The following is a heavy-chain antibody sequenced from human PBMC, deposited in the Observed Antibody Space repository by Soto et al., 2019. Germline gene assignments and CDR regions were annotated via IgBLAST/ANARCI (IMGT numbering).Heavy chain of an antibody. CDR1: GYTFTSYA. D-gene: IGHD2-15*01. J-gene: IGHJ4*02. Sequence: ASVKVSCKASGYTFTSYAMHWVCQAPGQRLEWMGWINAGNGNTKYSQKFQGRVTITRDTSASTAYMELSSLRSEDTAVYYCASSYCSGGSCYSGHYFDYWGQGTLVTVSS. CDR3: ASSYCSGGSCYSGHYFDY. CDR2: INAGNGNT. V-gene: IGHV1-3*01.